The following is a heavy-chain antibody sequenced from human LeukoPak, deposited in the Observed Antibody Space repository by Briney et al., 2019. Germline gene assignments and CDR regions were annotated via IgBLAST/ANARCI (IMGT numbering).Heavy chain of an antibody. CDR1: GFTYGNSW. Sequence: GGSLRLSCAASGFTYGNSWVHWVRQAPGKGLVWVSLINADGSTATYADSVKGRFTISRDNARNTLSLQMNSLTIEDTAVYYCVVVVEPPDSDGFDVWGQGTMITVSS. D-gene: IGHD1-14*01. CDR2: INADGSTA. V-gene: IGHV3-74*01. CDR3: VVVVEPPDSDGFDV. J-gene: IGHJ3*01.